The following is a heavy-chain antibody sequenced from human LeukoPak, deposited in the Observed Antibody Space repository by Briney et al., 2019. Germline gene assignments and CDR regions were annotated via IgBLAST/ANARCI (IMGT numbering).Heavy chain of an antibody. CDR3: AREKAAATGTDH. CDR2: INPNSGGT. CDR1: GYTFTGYY. V-gene: IGHV1-2*02. Sequence: ASVKVSCKASGYTFTGYYMHWVRQAPGQGLEWMGWINPNSGGTNYAQKFQGRVTMTRDTSISTAYMELSRLRSDDTAVYYCAREKAAATGTDHWGQGTLVTVSS. J-gene: IGHJ4*02. D-gene: IGHD1-26*01.